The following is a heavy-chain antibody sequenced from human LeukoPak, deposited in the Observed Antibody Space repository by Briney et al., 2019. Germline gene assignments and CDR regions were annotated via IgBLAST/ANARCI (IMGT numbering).Heavy chain of an antibody. J-gene: IGHJ4*02. V-gene: IGHV1-46*01. D-gene: IGHD4-17*01. Sequence: GASVKVSCKASGYTFTSYYMHLVRQAPGQGLEWMGIINPSGGSTSYAQKFQGRVTMTRETSTSTVYMELSSLRSEDKAVYYCATSYGDLDYWGQGTLVTVSS. CDR2: INPSGGST. CDR3: ATSYGDLDY. CDR1: GYTFTSYY.